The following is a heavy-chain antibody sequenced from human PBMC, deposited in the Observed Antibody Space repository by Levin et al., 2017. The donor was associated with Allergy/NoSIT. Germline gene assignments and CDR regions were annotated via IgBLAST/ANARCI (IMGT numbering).Heavy chain of an antibody. J-gene: IGHJ4*02. CDR2: MNPDTGDT. V-gene: IGHV1-8*01. Sequence: ASVKVSCKASGYTFTSYDINWVRQATGQGLEWMGWMNPDTGDTGYAQNFQGRVTMTRDTSINTAYMELTSLRSEDTAIFYCARSAKGGGVSFDIWGQGALVTVSS. CDR3: ARSAKGGGVSFDI. D-gene: IGHD3-16*01. CDR1: GYTFTSYD.